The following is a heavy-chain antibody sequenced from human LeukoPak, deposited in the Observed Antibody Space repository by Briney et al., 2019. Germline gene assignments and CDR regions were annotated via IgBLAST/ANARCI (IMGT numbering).Heavy chain of an antibody. CDR1: GGTFSSYA. D-gene: IGHD5-24*01. J-gene: IGHJ6*02. CDR3: ARDGGMATINGGQGYYYGMDV. CDR2: IIPIFGIA. V-gene: IGHV1-69*04. Sequence: ASVKVSCKASGGTFSSYAISWVRQAPGQGLEWMGRIIPIFGIANYAQKFQGRVTITADKSTSTAYMELSSLRSEDTAVYYCARDGGMATINGGQGYYYGMDVWGQGTTVTASS.